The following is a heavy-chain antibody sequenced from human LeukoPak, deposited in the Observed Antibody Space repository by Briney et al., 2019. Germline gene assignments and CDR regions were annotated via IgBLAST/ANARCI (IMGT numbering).Heavy chain of an antibody. Sequence: GGSLRLSCAASGLTFTDFWMNWVRLAPGRGLEWLANINPYGTEKYYVDSVKGRFTISRDNAKNSLYLQMNSLRAEDTAVYYCARAALTTVTTSSLDPWGQGTLVTVSS. V-gene: IGHV3-7*01. CDR3: ARAALTTVTTSSLDP. CDR1: GLTFTDFW. CDR2: INPYGTEK. J-gene: IGHJ5*02. D-gene: IGHD4-17*01.